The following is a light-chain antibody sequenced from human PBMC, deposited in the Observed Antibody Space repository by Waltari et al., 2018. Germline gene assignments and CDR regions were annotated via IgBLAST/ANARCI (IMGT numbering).Light chain of an antibody. CDR2: YKSDSDK. CDR1: SGLNVGAYR. J-gene: IGLJ2*01. V-gene: IGLV5-45*03. CDR3: MIFHGNAWV. Sequence: QAVLTQPSSLSASPGASASLTCTLRSGLNVGAYRIYWYQQKPGSPPQYLLRYKSDSDKGLGSGVPSRFSGSKDASANAGILLISGLQSDDEADYYCMIFHGNAWVFGGGTKLTVL.